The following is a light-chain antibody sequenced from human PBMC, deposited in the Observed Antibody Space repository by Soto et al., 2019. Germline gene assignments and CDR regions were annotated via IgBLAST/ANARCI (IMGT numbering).Light chain of an antibody. Sequence: QSALTQPASVSGSPGQSITISCTGTSSGVGNFVSWYQQHSGKAPRLIIFEGSKRPSGVSNRFSGSKSGNTASLTISGLQTEDEADYYCYSYVPYSIRVFGVGTKVTVL. CDR1: SSGVGNF. V-gene: IGLV2-23*01. CDR3: YSYVPYSIRV. J-gene: IGLJ1*01. CDR2: EGS.